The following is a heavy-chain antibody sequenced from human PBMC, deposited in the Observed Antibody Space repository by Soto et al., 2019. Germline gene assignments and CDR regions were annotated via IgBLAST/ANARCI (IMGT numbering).Heavy chain of an antibody. CDR3: AGLSYCSSTSCYGYYYYGMDV. V-gene: IGHV1-69*19. J-gene: IGHJ6*02. Sequence: QVQLVQSGAEVKKPGSSVKVSCKASGGTFSSYAISWVRQAPGQGLEWMGGIIPIFGTANYAQKFQGRITITADEATSTAYMELSSLRCEDTAVYYCAGLSYCSSTSCYGYYYYGMDVWGQGTTGTVSS. CDR1: GGTFSSYA. D-gene: IGHD2-2*01. CDR2: IIPIFGTA.